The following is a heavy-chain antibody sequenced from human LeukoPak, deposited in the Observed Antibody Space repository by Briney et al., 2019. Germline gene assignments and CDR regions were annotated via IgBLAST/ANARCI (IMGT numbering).Heavy chain of an antibody. CDR2: ISYDGSKK. CDR1: GFLFSGFG. V-gene: IGHV3-30*02. J-gene: IGHJ4*02. Sequence: PGGSLRLSCETSGFLFSGFGMHWVRQSPGKGLEWIAFISYDGSKKYYGDSVKGRFTISRDSSKNILYLQMNALTTEDTAVYYCAKDRGSGTYYLIPDYWGQRTLVIVSS. D-gene: IGHD3-10*01. CDR3: AKDRGSGTYYLIPDY.